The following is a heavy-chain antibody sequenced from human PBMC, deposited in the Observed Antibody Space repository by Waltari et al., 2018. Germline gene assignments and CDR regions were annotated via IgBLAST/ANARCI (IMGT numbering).Heavy chain of an antibody. CDR2: ISSSAGII. CDR3: AREGYGGDSDAFDI. Sequence: EVQLVESGGGLVQPGGSLRLSCSASGFPVSNYDMDWVRQAPGKGLEWISYISSSAGIIYYADSVEGRFTISRDNTKNSVYLQMNNLRVEDTALYYCAREGYGGDSDAFDIWGRGTMVTVSS. D-gene: IGHD2-21*02. J-gene: IGHJ3*02. V-gene: IGHV3-48*03. CDR1: GFPVSNYD.